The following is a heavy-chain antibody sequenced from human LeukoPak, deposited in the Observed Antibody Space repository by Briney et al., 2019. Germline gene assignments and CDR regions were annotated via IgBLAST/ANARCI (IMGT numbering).Heavy chain of an antibody. CDR2: TYYRSKWYN. CDR3: ARVRSFLCSSTSCYNKYYYYMDV. D-gene: IGHD2-2*02. CDR1: GDSVSSNSAA. J-gene: IGHJ6*03. Sequence: SQTLSLTCAISGDSVSSNSAAWNWIRQSPSRGLEWLGRTYYRSKWYNDYAVSVKSRITINPDTSKNQFSLQLNSMTPEDTAVYYCARVRSFLCSSTSCYNKYYYYMDVWGKGTTVTVSS. V-gene: IGHV6-1*01.